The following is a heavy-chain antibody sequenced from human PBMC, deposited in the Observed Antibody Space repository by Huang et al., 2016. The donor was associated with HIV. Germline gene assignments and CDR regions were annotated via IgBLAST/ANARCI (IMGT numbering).Heavy chain of an antibody. CDR1: GFSFSNYT. Sequence: QVQLVESGGGVVQPGRSLRLSCGASGFSFSNYTVHWVRQAPGKGLEWVAVVAYDGNNKYYADSVKGRFAISRDNTNNKLYLQMNSLRPEDTAVYHCARGLSYDYVWGKYRQYFDFWGQGSLVTVSP. V-gene: IGHV3-30*09. J-gene: IGHJ4*02. CDR2: VAYDGNNK. CDR3: ARGLSYDYVWGKYRQYFDF. D-gene: IGHD3-16*02.